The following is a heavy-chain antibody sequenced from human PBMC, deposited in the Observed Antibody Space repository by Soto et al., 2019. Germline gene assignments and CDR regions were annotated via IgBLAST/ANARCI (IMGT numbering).Heavy chain of an antibody. J-gene: IGHJ4*02. D-gene: IGHD1-1*01. CDR2: IKHDGTEK. V-gene: IGHV3-7*01. CDR1: GFTFSTYW. Sequence: EVQLVEAGGGLVQPGGSLRLSCAASGFTFSTYWMTWVRQAPGKGLEWVANIKHDGTEKYHVDSVKGRFTISRDNGEKSLYLQMNSLRVEDTAVYYCARGGGGSEYWGKGTLVTVST. CDR3: ARGGGGSEY.